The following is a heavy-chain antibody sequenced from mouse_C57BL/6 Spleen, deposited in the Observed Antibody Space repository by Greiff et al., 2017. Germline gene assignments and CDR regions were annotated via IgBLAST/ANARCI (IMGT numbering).Heavy chain of an antibody. Sequence: QVQLKQPGAELVMPGASVKLSCKASGYTFTSYWMHWVKQRPGQGLEWIGEIEPSDSYTNYNQKFKGKSTLTVDKSSSTAYMQLSSLTSEDSAVYYCARRGTGTVDYWGQGTTLTVSS. J-gene: IGHJ2*01. CDR1: GYTFTSYW. D-gene: IGHD4-1*01. CDR3: ARRGTGTVDY. V-gene: IGHV1-69*01. CDR2: IEPSDSYT.